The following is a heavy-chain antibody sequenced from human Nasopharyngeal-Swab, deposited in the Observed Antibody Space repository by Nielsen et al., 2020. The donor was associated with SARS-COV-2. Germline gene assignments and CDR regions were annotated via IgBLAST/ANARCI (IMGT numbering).Heavy chain of an antibody. V-gene: IGHV3-66*01. Sequence: GESLKISCAASGFTVSRKYMTWVRQAPGKGLEWVSVFYRGGSTYYAESVKGRFTISRDISKNTLDLQMNSLRVEDTAVYYCATSDWYSFVDSWGQGILGTVSS. CDR2: FYRGGST. CDR1: GFTVSRKY. D-gene: IGHD6-19*01. J-gene: IGHJ5*01. CDR3: ATSDWYSFVDS.